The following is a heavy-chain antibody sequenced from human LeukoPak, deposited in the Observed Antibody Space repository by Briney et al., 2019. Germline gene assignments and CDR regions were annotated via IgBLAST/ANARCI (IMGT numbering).Heavy chain of an antibody. CDR1: GYTLRGMY. V-gene: IGHV3-53*01. J-gene: IGHJ4*02. D-gene: IGHD5-18*01. Sequence: GGSLRLSCAASGYTLRGMYRTWVRQAPGKGLEGVSSFYSGGRSYYADSVKGRFIISRDSSTDTLYLQMNSLRVEDTAVYFCARVRGYGYGFFDYWGQGTLVTVSS. CDR3: ARVRGYGYGFFDY. CDR2: FYSGGRS.